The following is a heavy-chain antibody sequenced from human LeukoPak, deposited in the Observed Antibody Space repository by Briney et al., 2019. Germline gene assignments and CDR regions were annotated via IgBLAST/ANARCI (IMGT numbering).Heavy chain of an antibody. CDR1: GFTFSDYY. CDR3: ARTGTYYYDT. D-gene: IGHD3-22*01. V-gene: IGHV3-11*01. CDR2: ISSGGRTI. Sequence: PGGSLRLPCAASGFTFSDYYMTWIRQAPGKGLEWVSHISSGGRTIYYADSVKGRFTISRDNAKNSLYLQMNSLRAEDTAVYYCARTGTYYYDTWGQGTLVTVSS. J-gene: IGHJ4*02.